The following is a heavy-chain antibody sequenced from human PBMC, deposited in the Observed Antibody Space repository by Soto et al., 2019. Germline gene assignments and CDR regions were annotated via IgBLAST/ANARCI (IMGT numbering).Heavy chain of an antibody. CDR3: VRCYCSVGSCYACWHFDL. CDR1: GYTFSDYA. D-gene: IGHD2-15*01. J-gene: IGHJ2*01. V-gene: IGHV1-18*01. Sequence: QVPLVQSGGEVKKPGASVKVSCQASGYTFSDYAISWVRQAPGQGLEWMGCISASTRNTDQAQNFQGRVIMTLDTSTNTAYMELRSLRSDDTAVYYCVRCYCSVGSCYACWHFDLWGRGTLVTVSS. CDR2: ISASTRNT.